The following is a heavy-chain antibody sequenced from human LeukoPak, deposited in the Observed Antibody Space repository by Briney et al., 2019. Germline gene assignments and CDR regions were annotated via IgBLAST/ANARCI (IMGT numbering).Heavy chain of an antibody. CDR1: AFTFFDAW. V-gene: IGHV3-15*01. J-gene: IGHJ3*02. CDR3: ATGPRNAFDI. CDR2: VKSKTHGETT. Sequence: AASAFTFFDAWMSWVRQAPGKGLEWVGHVKSKTHGETTDYGAPVKGRFTISRDDSKNTVYLQMSSLKIEDTAMYFCATGPRNAFDIWGQGTMVTVSS.